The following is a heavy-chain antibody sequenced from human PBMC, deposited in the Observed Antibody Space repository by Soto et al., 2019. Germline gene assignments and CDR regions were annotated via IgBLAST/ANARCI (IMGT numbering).Heavy chain of an antibody. J-gene: IGHJ5*02. Sequence: QVQLVESGGGVVQPGRSLRLSCAASGFTFSSYAMHWVRQAPGKGLEWVAVISDDGSNKYYADSVKGRFTISGDNYKNTLYLQINSLRAEDTAVDYCASMGATWAYSWFDPWGQGTLVTVSS. D-gene: IGHD1-26*01. CDR1: GFTFSSYA. V-gene: IGHV3-30-3*01. CDR2: ISDDGSNK. CDR3: ASMGATWAYSWFDP.